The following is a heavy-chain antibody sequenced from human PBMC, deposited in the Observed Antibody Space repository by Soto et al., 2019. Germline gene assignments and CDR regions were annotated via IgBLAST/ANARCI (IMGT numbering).Heavy chain of an antibody. J-gene: IGHJ4*02. Sequence: GGSLRLSCAASGFTFSGYGMHWVRQAPGKGLEWVAVIWYNGSNKYYADSVKGRFTISRDNSKNTRYLQMNSLRAEDTDVYYFARDPARGDYLYYFDYWGQGTLVTVSS. V-gene: IGHV3-33*01. CDR1: GFTFSGYG. D-gene: IGHD4-17*01. CDR3: ARDPARGDYLYYFDY. CDR2: IWYNGSNK.